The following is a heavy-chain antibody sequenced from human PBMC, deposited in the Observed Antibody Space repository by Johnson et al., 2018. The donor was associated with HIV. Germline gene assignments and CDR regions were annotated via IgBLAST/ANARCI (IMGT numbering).Heavy chain of an antibody. D-gene: IGHD3-22*01. V-gene: IGHV3-74*02. CDR3: AKGPLYYYDSRLGSGAFDI. J-gene: IGHJ3*02. CDR2: TNSDGTTT. CDR1: GLIFSRSW. Sequence: MLLVESGGGVVQPGGSLRLSCAASGLIFSRSWMHWVRQAPGKGLVWVSRTNSDGTTTNYADSVKGRFTISRDKAKNTLYLQMNSLRAEDTAVYYCAKGPLYYYDSRLGSGAFDIWGQGTMVTVSS.